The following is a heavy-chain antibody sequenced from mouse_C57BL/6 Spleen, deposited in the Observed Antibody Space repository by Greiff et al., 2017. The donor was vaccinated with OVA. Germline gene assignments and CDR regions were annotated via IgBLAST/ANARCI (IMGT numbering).Heavy chain of an antibody. CDR1: GFTFSNYR. CDR2: ISLKSDSYAS. J-gene: IGHJ4*01. CDR3: TGGRLLAN. Sequence: EVMLVESGGGLVQPGGSMTLSCVASGFTFSNYRMNWVRQSPEKGLEWVAQISLKSDSYASHYAESVKGRFTISRDDSKISVYLQMNNVRAEDTGIYYCTGGRLLANWGQGTSVTVSS. V-gene: IGHV6-3*01. D-gene: IGHD2-3*01.